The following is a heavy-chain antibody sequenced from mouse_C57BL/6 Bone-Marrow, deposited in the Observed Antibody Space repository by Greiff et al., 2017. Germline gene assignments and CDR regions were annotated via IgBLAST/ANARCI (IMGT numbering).Heavy chain of an antibody. J-gene: IGHJ1*03. V-gene: IGHV5-15*01. CDR3: ARQGDYDGDWYFDV. Sequence: EVMLVESGGGLVQPGGSLKLSCAASGFTFSDYGMAWVRQAPRKGPEWVAFISNLAYSIYYADTVTGRFTISRENAKNTLYLEMSSLRSEDTAMYYCARQGDYDGDWYFDVWGTGTTVTVSS. D-gene: IGHD2-4*01. CDR1: GFTFSDYG. CDR2: ISNLAYSI.